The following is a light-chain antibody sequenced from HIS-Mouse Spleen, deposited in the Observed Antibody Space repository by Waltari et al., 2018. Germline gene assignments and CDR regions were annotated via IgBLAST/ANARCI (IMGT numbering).Light chain of an antibody. CDR1: SGSIASNY. J-gene: IGLJ3*02. Sequence: NFMLTQPHSVSESPVKTVTISCTRSSGSIASNYVQWYQQRPGSAPTTVTYEDNQRPSGVPDRFSGSIDSSSNSASLTISGLKTEDEADYYCQSYDSSVWVFGGGTKLTVL. V-gene: IGLV6-57*04. CDR2: EDN. CDR3: QSYDSSVWV.